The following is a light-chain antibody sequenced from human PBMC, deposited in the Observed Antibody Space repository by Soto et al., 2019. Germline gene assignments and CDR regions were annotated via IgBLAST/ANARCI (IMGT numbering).Light chain of an antibody. Sequence: EIVLTQSPATLYLSPGERATLSCRASQSVSSYLAWYQQKPGQAPSLLIYDASNRATGIPARFSGSGSGTDFTLAISSLEPEDFAVYYCQQRSSLYTFGQGTKLEIK. J-gene: IGKJ2*01. V-gene: IGKV3-11*01. CDR1: QSVSSY. CDR3: QQRSSLYT. CDR2: DAS.